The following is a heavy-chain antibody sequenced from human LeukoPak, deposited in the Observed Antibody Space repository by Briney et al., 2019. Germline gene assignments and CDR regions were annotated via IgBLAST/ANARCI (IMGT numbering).Heavy chain of an antibody. Sequence: GGSLRLSCAASGFTFSSYAMSWVRQAPGKGLEWVSAISGSGGSTYYADTVKGRFTISRDNSKNTLYLQMNSLRAEDTAVYYCAKDHSDYGDYVFLAGYDYWGQGTLVTVSS. CDR2: ISGSGGST. D-gene: IGHD4-17*01. CDR1: GFTFSSYA. J-gene: IGHJ4*02. V-gene: IGHV3-23*01. CDR3: AKDHSDYGDYVFLAGYDY.